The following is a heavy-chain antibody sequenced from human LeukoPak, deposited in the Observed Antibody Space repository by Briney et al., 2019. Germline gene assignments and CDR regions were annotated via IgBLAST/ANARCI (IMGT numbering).Heavy chain of an antibody. Sequence: SGTLSLTCAVSGGSISSSNWWSWVRQPPGKGLEWIGEIYHSGSTNYNPSLKSRVTISVDTSKNQFSLKLTSVTAADTAVYYCARLLGPLDYVWGSSRSKWGQGTLVTVSS. CDR1: GGSISSSNW. CDR2: IYHSGST. D-gene: IGHD3-16*02. CDR3: ARLLGPLDYVWGSSRSK. V-gene: IGHV4-4*02. J-gene: IGHJ4*02.